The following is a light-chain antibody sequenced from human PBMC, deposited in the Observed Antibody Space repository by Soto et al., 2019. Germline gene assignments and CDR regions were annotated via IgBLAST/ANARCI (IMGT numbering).Light chain of an antibody. CDR3: SSYAGSNNVV. CDR1: SSDVGAYNY. J-gene: IGLJ3*02. V-gene: IGLV2-8*01. CDR2: DVN. Sequence: QSVLTQPPSASGSPGQSVTISCTGTSSDVGAYNYVSWYQQHPGKAPKVMIYDVNKRPSGVPDRFSGSKSGNTASLTVSGLQAEDEADYYCSSYAGSNNVVFGGGTQLTVL.